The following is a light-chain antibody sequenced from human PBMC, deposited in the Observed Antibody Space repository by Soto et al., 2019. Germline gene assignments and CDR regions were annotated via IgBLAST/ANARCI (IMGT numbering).Light chain of an antibody. CDR1: SSDIGGYNF. CDR3: SSYTSKSTRV. CDR2: DVT. V-gene: IGLV2-14*01. J-gene: IGLJ1*01. Sequence: QSALTQPASVSGSPGQSITISCTGTSSDIGGYNFVSWYQQYPGKAPKLMIYDVTNRPSGVSNRFSGSKSGNTASLTISWLRAEDEADYYCSSYTSKSTRVFGTGTKVTVL.